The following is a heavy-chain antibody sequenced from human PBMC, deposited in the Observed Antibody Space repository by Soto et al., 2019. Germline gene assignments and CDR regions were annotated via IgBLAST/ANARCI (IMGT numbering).Heavy chain of an antibody. V-gene: IGHV4-39*01. J-gene: IGHJ6*02. CDR3: FVRIAAAGTARYYYYGMDV. CDR2: IYYSGST. D-gene: IGHD6-13*01. CDR1: GGSISSSSYY. Sequence: SETLSLTCTVSGGSISSSSYYWGWIRQPPGKGLEWIGSIYYSGSTYYNPSLKSRVTISVDTSKNQFSLKLSSVTAADTAVYYCFVRIAAAGTARYYYYGMDVWGQGTTVTVSS.